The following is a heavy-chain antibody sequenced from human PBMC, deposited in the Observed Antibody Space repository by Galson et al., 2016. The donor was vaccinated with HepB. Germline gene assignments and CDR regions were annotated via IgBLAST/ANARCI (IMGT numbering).Heavy chain of an antibody. CDR1: GFTVSGKY. V-gene: IGHV3-53*01. Sequence: SLRLSCAASGFTVSGKYMSWARQAPGKGLEWVAVIFSVDATYYRDSVKGRFTISRDNSKNTLYLQMNNLRAEDTAVYYCEGYSDPFDTWGQGTMVTVSS. D-gene: IGHD3-22*01. CDR2: IFSVDAT. CDR3: EGYSDPFDT. J-gene: IGHJ3*02.